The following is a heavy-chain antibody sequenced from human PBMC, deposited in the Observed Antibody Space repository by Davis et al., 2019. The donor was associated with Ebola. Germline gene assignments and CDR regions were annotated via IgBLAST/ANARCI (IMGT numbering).Heavy chain of an antibody. J-gene: IGHJ4*02. Sequence: GESLKISCAASGFTFSSYAMTWVRQAPGKGLEWVAVISYDGSNKYYADSVKGRFTISRDNSKNTLYLQMNSLRAEDTAVYYCARDPNREYFDYWGQGTLVTVSS. V-gene: IGHV3-30-3*01. CDR1: GFTFSSYA. CDR3: ARDPNREYFDY. CDR2: ISYDGSNK. D-gene: IGHD3-10*01.